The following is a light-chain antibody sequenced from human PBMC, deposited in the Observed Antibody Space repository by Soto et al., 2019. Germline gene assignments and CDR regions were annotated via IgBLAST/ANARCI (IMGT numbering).Light chain of an antibody. V-gene: IGKV1-27*01. CDR2: AAS. CDR1: QDIADY. Sequence: EIHMSQSPYTLSASVGGRVTITCGASQDIADYLAWYQQKPGQVPNLLIYAASTLQSGVPSRFTGSGSGTDFTLTITSLQPEDFATYYCQNYNIAPCTFGRGTMVDVK. CDR3: QNYNIAPCT. J-gene: IGKJ1*01.